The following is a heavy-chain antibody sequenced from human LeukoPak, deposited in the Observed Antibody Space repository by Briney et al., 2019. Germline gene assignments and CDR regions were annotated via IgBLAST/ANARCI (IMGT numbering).Heavy chain of an antibody. J-gene: IGHJ3*02. CDR2: IKQDGSEK. V-gene: IGHV3-7*01. D-gene: IGHD3-22*01. CDR1: GFTFSSYW. CDR3: ARDTHYYDSSGYYSPLQSGAFDI. Sequence: PGGSLRLSCAASGFTFSSYWMSWVRQAPGKGLEWVANIKQDGSEKYYVDSVKGRFTISRDNAKNSLYLQMNSLRAEDTAVYYCARDTHYYDSSGYYSPLQSGAFDIWGQGTMVTVSS.